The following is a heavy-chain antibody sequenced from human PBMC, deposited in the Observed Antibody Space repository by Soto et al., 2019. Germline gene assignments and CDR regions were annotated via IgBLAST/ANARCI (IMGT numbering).Heavy chain of an antibody. CDR3: ARDRVGGYDFFGFDY. CDR2: IIPILGIA. D-gene: IGHD5-12*01. V-gene: IGHV1-69*04. J-gene: IGHJ4*02. Sequence: SVKVSCKASGGTFSSYTISWVRQAPGQGLEWMGRIIPILGIANYAQKFQGRVTITADKSTSTAYMELSSLRSEDTAVYYCARDRVGGYDFFGFDYWGQGTLVTVSS. CDR1: GGTFSSYT.